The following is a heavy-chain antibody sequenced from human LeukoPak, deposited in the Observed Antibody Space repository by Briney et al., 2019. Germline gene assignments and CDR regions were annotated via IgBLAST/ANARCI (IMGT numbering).Heavy chain of an antibody. J-gene: IGHJ4*02. CDR2: INPRGGRT. CDR1: GYILSSYY. V-gene: IGHV1-46*01. D-gene: IGHD3-3*01. Sequence: ASVKVSCKASGYILSSYYMHWVRQAPGQGLEWMGIINPRGGRTDYTQKFQGRVTITRDTATSTVYMELNSLRSEDTAVYFCARESSARGYSPLQYWGQGTLVTVS. CDR3: ARESSARGYSPLQY.